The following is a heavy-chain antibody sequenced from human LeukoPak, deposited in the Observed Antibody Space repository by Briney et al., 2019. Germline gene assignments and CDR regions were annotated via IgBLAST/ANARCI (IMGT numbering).Heavy chain of an antibody. CDR3: ARDYTSSCLMDV. V-gene: IGHV3-7*03. CDR2: IKQDGSEK. Sequence: PGGSLRLSCAASGFTFSSYGMHWVRQAPGKGLEWVANIKQDGSEKFYVDSVTGRFTISRDNAKNSLYLQMNSLRAEDTAVYYCARDYTSSCLMDVWGKGTTVTVSS. CDR1: GFTFSSYG. J-gene: IGHJ6*04. D-gene: IGHD6-13*01.